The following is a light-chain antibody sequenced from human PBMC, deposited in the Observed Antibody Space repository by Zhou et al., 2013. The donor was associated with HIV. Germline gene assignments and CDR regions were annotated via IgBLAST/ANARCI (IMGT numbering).Light chain of an antibody. CDR1: HTISADY. CDR3: QQYGNSPTT. CDR2: EAS. Sequence: EIVLTQSPGTLSLSPGEGATLSCRASHTISADYVAWYQQKPGQAPRLLIYEASSRATGIPDRFSGSGSRTDFTLTISRLEPEDFAVYYCQQYGNSPTTFGQGTKVEIK. J-gene: IGKJ1*01. V-gene: IGKV3-20*01.